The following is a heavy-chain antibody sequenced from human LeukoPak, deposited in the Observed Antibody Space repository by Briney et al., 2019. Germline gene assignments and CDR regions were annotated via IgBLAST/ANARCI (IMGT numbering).Heavy chain of an antibody. J-gene: IGHJ5*02. V-gene: IGHV1-18*01. D-gene: IGHD3-3*01. CDR3: ARVPTYYDFWSGYSTGNWFDP. Sequence: ASVKVSCKASGYTFTSYGISWVRQASGQGLEWMGWISAYNGNTNYAQKLQGRVTMTTDTSTSTAYMELRSLRSDDTAVYYCARVPTYYDFWSGYSTGNWFDPWGQGTLVTVSS. CDR2: ISAYNGNT. CDR1: GYTFTSYG.